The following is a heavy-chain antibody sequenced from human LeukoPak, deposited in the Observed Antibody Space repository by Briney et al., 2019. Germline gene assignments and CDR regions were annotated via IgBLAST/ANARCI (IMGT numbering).Heavy chain of an antibody. V-gene: IGHV3-48*01. CDR3: ARGHASIAVAGYYFDF. D-gene: IGHD6-19*01. CDR1: IFTFSFHT. Sequence: GGSLRLSCAASIFTFSFHTMSWVRQAPGKGLEWISYISSRSTTIYYANSVKGRFTISRDNAQNSLYLQMRSLRGDDTALYDCARGHASIAVAGYYFDFCGRGALVTVSS. J-gene: IGHJ4*02. CDR2: ISSRSTTI.